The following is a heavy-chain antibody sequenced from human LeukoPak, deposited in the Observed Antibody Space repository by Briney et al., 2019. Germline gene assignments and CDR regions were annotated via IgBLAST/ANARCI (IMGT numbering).Heavy chain of an antibody. Sequence: GGSLRLSCAASGFTFSSYWMSWVRQAPGKGLEWVANIKQDGSEKYYVDSVKGRFTISRDNAKNSLYLQMNSLRAEDTALYYCARERGDNYYGSGSSMDVWGKGTTVIVSS. CDR3: ARERGDNYYGSGSSMDV. J-gene: IGHJ6*04. D-gene: IGHD3-10*01. V-gene: IGHV3-7*03. CDR2: IKQDGSEK. CDR1: GFTFSSYW.